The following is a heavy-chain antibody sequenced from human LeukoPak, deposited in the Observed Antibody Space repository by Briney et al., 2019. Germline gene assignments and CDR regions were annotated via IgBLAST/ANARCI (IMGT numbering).Heavy chain of an antibody. CDR2: IRGSGDST. V-gene: IGHV3-23*01. D-gene: IGHD1-14*01. CDR3: AKSRAPTAAPDAFDV. J-gene: IGHJ3*01. Sequence: GGSLRLSCAASGFSFSSYVMSWVRQAPGKGLEWVSAIRGSGDSTYYADSVKGRFTISRDNSKNSLYLQMNSLRPEDTAVYYCAKSRAPTAAPDAFDVWGQGTVVTVFS. CDR1: GFSFSSYV.